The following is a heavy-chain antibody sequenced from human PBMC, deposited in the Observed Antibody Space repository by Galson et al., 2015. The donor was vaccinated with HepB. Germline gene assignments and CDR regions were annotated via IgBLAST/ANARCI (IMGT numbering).Heavy chain of an antibody. CDR3: ARAGYYDSSGYGWFDP. CDR1: GYTFTSYG. D-gene: IGHD3-22*01. Sequence: SVKVSCKASGYTFTSYGISWVRQAPGQGLEWMGWISAYNGNTNYAQKLQGRVTMTTDTSTSTAYMELRSLRSDDTAVYYCARAGYYDSSGYGWFDPWGQGTLVTVSS. J-gene: IGHJ5*02. CDR2: ISAYNGNT. V-gene: IGHV1-18*01.